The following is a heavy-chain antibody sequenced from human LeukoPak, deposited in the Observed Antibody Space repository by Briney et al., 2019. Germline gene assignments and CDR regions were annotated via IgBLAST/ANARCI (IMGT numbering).Heavy chain of an antibody. V-gene: IGHV3-21*01. CDR1: GFAFSSYS. CDR3: ARDNSGGGFYYGLDY. CDR2: ISSSSSK. Sequence: PGGSLRLSCAASGFAFSSYSMNWVRQAPGKGLEWVSSISSSSSKYYADSVKGRFAISRDNAKNSLYLQMNSLRPEDTALYYCARDNSGGGFYYGLDYWGQGTLVTVSS. D-gene: IGHD3-22*01. J-gene: IGHJ4*02.